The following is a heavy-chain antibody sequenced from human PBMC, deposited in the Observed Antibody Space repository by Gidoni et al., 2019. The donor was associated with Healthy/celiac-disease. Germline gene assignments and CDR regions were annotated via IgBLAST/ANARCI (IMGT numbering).Heavy chain of an antibody. J-gene: IGHJ4*02. Sequence: QVQLQQWGAGLLKPSETLSLTCAVYGGSFSGYYWSWIRQPPGKGLEWIGEINHSGSTNYNPSLKSRVTISVDTSKNQFSLKLSSVTAADTAVYYCARGASLYDYVWGSYRTYYFDYWGQGTLVTVSS. CDR2: INHSGST. CDR1: GGSFSGYY. CDR3: ARGASLYDYVWGSYRTYYFDY. D-gene: IGHD3-16*02. V-gene: IGHV4-34*01.